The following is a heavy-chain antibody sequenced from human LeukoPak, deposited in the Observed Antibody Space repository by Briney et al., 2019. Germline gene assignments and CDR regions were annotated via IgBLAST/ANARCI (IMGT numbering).Heavy chain of an antibody. J-gene: IGHJ4*02. D-gene: IGHD6-19*01. V-gene: IGHV3-33*08. CDR2: IWYDGRNK. CDR1: GFTFTGYW. Sequence: PGGSLRLSCAASGFTFTGYWMNWVRQAPGKGLEWVAVIWYDGRNKYYVDSVKGRFTISRDSSKNTVYLQMNSLRAEDTAVYFCARDLSIAVFDYWGQGTLVTVSS. CDR3: ARDLSIAVFDY.